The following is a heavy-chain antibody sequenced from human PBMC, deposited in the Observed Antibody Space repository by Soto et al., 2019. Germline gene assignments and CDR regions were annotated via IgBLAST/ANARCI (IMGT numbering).Heavy chain of an antibody. J-gene: IGHJ4*02. CDR2: IHNNGGST. D-gene: IGHD3-16*01. Sequence: EVQLLESGGGLVQPGGSLRLSCAAYGYTFSSSAMTWVRQAPGKGLEWVSTIHNNGGSTYYADSVKGRFTISRDNSKNTLYLQMNSLRAEDTAVYYCAKTDGYPYYFDYWGQGTLVTVSS. CDR3: AKTDGYPYYFDY. CDR1: GYTFSSSA. V-gene: IGHV3-23*01.